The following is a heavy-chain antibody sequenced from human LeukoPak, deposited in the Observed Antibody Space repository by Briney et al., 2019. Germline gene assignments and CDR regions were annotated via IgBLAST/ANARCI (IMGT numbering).Heavy chain of an antibody. CDR2: IYASGST. D-gene: IGHD1-1*01. V-gene: IGHV4-59*10. CDR1: GASINVYY. CDR3: ARTYSENWSEYYFDY. Sequence: SETLSLTCDVSGASINVYYWSWLRQPAGKGLEWIGRIYASGSTNYNPSLKDRVTMSVDTSKNQFSLKLRSVTAADTAVYYCARTYSENWSEYYFDYWGQGSLVTVSS. J-gene: IGHJ4*02.